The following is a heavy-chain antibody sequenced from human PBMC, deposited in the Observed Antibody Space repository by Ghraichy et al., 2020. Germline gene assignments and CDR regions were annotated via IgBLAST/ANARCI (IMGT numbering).Heavy chain of an antibody. D-gene: IGHD2-2*01. Sequence: ASVKVSCKASGYTFTGYYMHWVRQAPGQGLEWMGWINPNSGGTNYAQKFQGWVTMTRDTSISTAYMELSRLRSDDTAVYYCARGGRIVVVPAVHYYYYYMDVWGKGTTVTVSS. J-gene: IGHJ6*03. CDR1: GYTFTGYY. CDR3: ARGGRIVVVPAVHYYYYYMDV. CDR2: INPNSGGT. V-gene: IGHV1-2*04.